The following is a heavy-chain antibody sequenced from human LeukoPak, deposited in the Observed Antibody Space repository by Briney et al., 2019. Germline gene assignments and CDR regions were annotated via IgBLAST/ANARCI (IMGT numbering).Heavy chain of an antibody. V-gene: IGHV4-61*01. CDR3: ARGYYYYYMDV. CDR1: GYSISSGYY. J-gene: IGHJ6*03. CDR2: IYYTGGT. Sequence: SETLSLTCTVSGYSISSGYYWSWIRQPPGKGLEWIGYIYYTGGTYYNPSLKSRATISFDTSKNQFSLNLNSVTAADTAVYYCARGYYYYYMDVWGKGTTVTVSS.